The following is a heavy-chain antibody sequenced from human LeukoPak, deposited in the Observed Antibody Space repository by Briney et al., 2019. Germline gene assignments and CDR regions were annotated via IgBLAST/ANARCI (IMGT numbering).Heavy chain of an antibody. D-gene: IGHD3-22*01. V-gene: IGHV4-39*01. CDR2: IYYSGST. CDR3: ARHSTTYYYDSSGP. CDR1: GGSISSSSYY. Sequence: PLETLSLTCTVSGGSISSSSYYWGWIRQPPGKGLEWIGSIYYSGSTYYNPSLKSRVTISVDTSKNQFSLKLSSVTAADTAVYYCARHSTTYYYDSSGPWGQGTLVTVSS. J-gene: IGHJ5*02.